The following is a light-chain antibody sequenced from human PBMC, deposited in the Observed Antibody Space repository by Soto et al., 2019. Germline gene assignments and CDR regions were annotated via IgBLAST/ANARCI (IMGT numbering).Light chain of an antibody. CDR1: QGIGYT. CDR3: QQDYSYLPT. V-gene: IGKV3-15*01. J-gene: IGKJ4*01. Sequence: VMTHSPATLSVSHGECATLSCRASQGIGYTLAWYQHKPGQTPRLLIYDTSTRATGVPARFSGSRSGTEFTLTINCLQSEDFATYYCQQDYSYLPTFGGGTKVDIK. CDR2: DTS.